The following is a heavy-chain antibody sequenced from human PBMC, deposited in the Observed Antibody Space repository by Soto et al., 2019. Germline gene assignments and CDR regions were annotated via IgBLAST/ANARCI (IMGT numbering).Heavy chain of an antibody. CDR1: GYSFTSYW. CDR2: IYPGDSDT. D-gene: IGHD6-19*01. CDR3: ARPGRSGWYPDYYFDY. Sequence: GESLKISCKGSGYSFTSYWIGWVRQMPGKGLEWMGIIYPGDSDTRYSPSFQGQVTISADKSISTAYLQWSSLKASDTAMYYCARPGRSGWYPDYYFDYWGQGTLVTVSP. V-gene: IGHV5-51*01. J-gene: IGHJ4*02.